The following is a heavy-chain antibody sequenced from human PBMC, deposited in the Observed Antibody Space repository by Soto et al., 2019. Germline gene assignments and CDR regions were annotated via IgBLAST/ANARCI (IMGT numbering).Heavy chain of an antibody. J-gene: IGHJ4*02. CDR1: GGTFSNHI. CDR3: ARDPPPPDY. V-gene: IGHV1-69*04. CDR2: IIPMLEIT. Sequence: SVKVSCKASGGTFSNHIITWVRQAPGQGPEWMGRIIPMLEITNYAQKFQGRVTITADKSTTTAYMELRSLRSDDTAVYYCARDPPPPDYWGQGTLVTVSS.